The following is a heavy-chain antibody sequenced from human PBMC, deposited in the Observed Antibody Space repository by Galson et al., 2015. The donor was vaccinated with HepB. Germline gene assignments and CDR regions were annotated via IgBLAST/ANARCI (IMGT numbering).Heavy chain of an antibody. Sequence: SLRLSCAASGFTFSSYAMSWVRQAPGKGLEWVSIISGTGGSTDYADSAKGRFTISRDNSKNTLDLQMNSLRAEDTAVYYCAKKASWYQRFADYWGQGTLVTVSS. CDR1: GFTFSSYA. CDR2: ISGTGGST. CDR3: AKKASWYQRFADY. V-gene: IGHV3-23*01. J-gene: IGHJ4*02. D-gene: IGHD6-13*01.